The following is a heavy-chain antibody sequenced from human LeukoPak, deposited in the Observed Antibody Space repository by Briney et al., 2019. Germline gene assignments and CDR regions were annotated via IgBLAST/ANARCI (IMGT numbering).Heavy chain of an antibody. D-gene: IGHD6-19*01. J-gene: IGHJ5*02. CDR2: IYYSGST. CDR3: ARETRPDIAVAGTGFDP. Sequence: PSQTLSLTCTVSGGSISSSSYYWGWIRQPPGKGLEWIGSIYYSGSTYYNPSLKSRVTISVDTSKNQFSLKLSSVTAADTAVYYCARETRPDIAVAGTGFDPWGQGTLVTVSS. V-gene: IGHV4-39*07. CDR1: GGSISSSSYY.